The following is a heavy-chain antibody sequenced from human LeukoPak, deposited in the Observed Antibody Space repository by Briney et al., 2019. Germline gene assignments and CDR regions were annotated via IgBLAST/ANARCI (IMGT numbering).Heavy chain of an antibody. D-gene: IGHD3-10*01. CDR3: ARVRGILWFGELLKPAPDFDY. J-gene: IGHJ4*02. CDR2: ISAYNGNT. CDR1: GGTFSSYA. V-gene: IGHV1-18*01. Sequence: ASVRVSCKASGGTFSSYAISWVRQAPGQGLEWMGWISAYNGNTNYAQKLQGRVTMTTDTSTSTAYMELRSLRSDDTTVYYCARVRGILWFGELLKPAPDFDYWGQGTLVTVSS.